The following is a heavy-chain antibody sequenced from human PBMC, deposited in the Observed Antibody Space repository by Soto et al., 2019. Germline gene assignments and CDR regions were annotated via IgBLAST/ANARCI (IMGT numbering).Heavy chain of an antibody. CDR3: ARTPTVVPPRDYYYGMDV. CDR2: ISYDGSNK. V-gene: IGHV3-30-3*01. CDR1: GFTFSSYA. D-gene: IGHD4-17*01. Sequence: LRLSCAASGFTFSSYAMHWVRQAPGKGLEWVAVISYDGSNKYYADSVKGRFTISRDNSKNTLYLQMNSLRAEDTAVYYCARTPTVVPPRDYYYGMDVWGQGTTVTVSS. J-gene: IGHJ6*02.